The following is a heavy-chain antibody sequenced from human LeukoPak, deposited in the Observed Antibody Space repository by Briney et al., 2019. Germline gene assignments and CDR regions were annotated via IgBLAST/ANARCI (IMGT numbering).Heavy chain of an antibody. D-gene: IGHD6-6*01. V-gene: IGHV5-51*01. CDR3: ARRAGIAARMGWFDP. CDR2: IYPGDSDT. J-gene: IGHJ5*02. CDR1: GYTFTTYW. Sequence: AGESLKISCKGSGYTFTTYWVAWVRQMPGKGLEWMGIIYPGDSDTRYSPSFQGQVTISADRSISTAYLQWSSLKASDTAMYYCARRAGIAARMGWFDPWGQGTLVTVSS.